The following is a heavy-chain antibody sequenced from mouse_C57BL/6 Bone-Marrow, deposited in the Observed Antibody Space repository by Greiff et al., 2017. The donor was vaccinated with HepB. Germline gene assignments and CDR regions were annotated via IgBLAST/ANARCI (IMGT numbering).Heavy chain of an antibody. CDR3: ARYTHYYGSSSRYFDV. V-gene: IGHV3-8*01. CDR1: GYSITSDY. J-gene: IGHJ1*03. CDR2: ISYSGST. D-gene: IGHD1-1*01. Sequence: VQLKESGPGLAKPSQTLSLTCSVTGYSITSDYWNWIRKFPGNKLEYMGYISYSGSTYYNPSLKSRISITRDTSKNQYYLQLNSVTTEDTATYYCARYTHYYGSSSRYFDVWGTGTTVTVSS.